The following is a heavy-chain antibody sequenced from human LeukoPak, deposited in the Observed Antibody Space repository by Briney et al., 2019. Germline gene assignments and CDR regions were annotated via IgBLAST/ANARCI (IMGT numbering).Heavy chain of an antibody. Sequence: GGSLRLSCAASGFTFSSYAMSWVRQAPGKGLECISGFSGSGGSTYYADSVKGRFTISRDNSKNTLYLQMNSLRAEDTAVYYCAKAIGDNGYYNWGFHYWGQGTLVTVSS. CDR2: FSGSGGST. D-gene: IGHD3-9*01. V-gene: IGHV3-23*01. J-gene: IGHJ4*02. CDR1: GFTFSSYA. CDR3: AKAIGDNGYYNWGFHY.